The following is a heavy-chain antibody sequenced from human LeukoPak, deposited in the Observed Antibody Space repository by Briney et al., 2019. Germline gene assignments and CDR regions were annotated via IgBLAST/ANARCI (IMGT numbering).Heavy chain of an antibody. D-gene: IGHD3-9*01. V-gene: IGHV1-69*04. CDR3: ATRNYDILTGYHWDFDY. Sequence: SVKVSCKASGGTFSSYAISWVRQALGQGLEWMGRIIPILGIANYAQKFQGRVTITADKSTSTAYMELSSLRSEDTAVYYCATRNYDILTGYHWDFDYWGQGTLVTVSS. J-gene: IGHJ4*02. CDR2: IIPILGIA. CDR1: GGTFSSYA.